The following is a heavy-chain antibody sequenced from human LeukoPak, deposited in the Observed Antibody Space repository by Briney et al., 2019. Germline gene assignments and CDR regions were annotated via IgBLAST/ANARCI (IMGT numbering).Heavy chain of an antibody. Sequence: GGSLRLSCAASGFTLSDYYMSWIRQAPGKGLEWVSYSSSSGSTIYYADSVKGRFAIPRDNAKNSLYLQTNSLRAEDTAVYYCARRRDFIDYWGQGTLVTVSS. CDR3: ARRRDFIDY. J-gene: IGHJ4*02. D-gene: IGHD3/OR15-3a*01. CDR2: SSSSGSTI. CDR1: GFTLSDYY. V-gene: IGHV3-11*01.